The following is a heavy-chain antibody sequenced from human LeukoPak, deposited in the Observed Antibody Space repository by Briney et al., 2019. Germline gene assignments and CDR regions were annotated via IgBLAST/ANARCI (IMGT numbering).Heavy chain of an antibody. J-gene: IGHJ6*03. CDR2: ISGSGGST. Sequence: GESLRLSCAASGFTFSSYAMSWVRQAPGKGLEWVSAISGSGGSTYYADSVKGRFTISRDNSKNTLYLQMNSLRAEDTAVYYCAKDGRRSSSYTSSHYYYMDVWGKGTTVTVSS. CDR1: GFTFSSYA. CDR3: AKDGRRSSSYTSSHYYYMDV. D-gene: IGHD3-16*01. V-gene: IGHV3-23*01.